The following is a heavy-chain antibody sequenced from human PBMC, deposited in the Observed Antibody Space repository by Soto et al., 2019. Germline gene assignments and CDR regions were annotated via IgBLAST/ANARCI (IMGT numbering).Heavy chain of an antibody. J-gene: IGHJ6*02. CDR2: ISNSGSNT. Sequence: GGSLRLSCAASGFIFSSYAMSWVRQAPGKGLEWVSFISNSGSNTYYADSVKGRFTISRDNAKNSLYLQMNSLRDEDTAVYYCARDPGSYYNYYGMDVWGQGTTVTVSS. CDR3: ARDPGSYYNYYGMDV. V-gene: IGHV3-48*02. D-gene: IGHD3-10*01. CDR1: GFIFSSYA.